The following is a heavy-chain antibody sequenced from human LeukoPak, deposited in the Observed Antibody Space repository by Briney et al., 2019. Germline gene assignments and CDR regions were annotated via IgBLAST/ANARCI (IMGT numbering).Heavy chain of an antibody. J-gene: IGHJ5*02. CDR3: ARETSSWFDP. V-gene: IGHV3-7*01. D-gene: IGHD1-7*01. CDR1: GFTFSSYW. Sequence: GGSLRLSCAASGFTFSSYWMSWVRQAPGKGLEWVANIKQDGSAIYNVDSVKGRFTISRDNAKNSLYLQMNSLRAEDTAVYYCARETSSWFDPWGQGTLVTVSS. CDR2: IKQDGSAI.